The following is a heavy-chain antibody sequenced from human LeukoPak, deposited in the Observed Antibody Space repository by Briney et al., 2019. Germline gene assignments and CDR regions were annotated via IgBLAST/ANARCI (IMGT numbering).Heavy chain of an antibody. CDR1: GYTFTGYY. Sequence: ASVKVSCKGSGYTFTGYYMHWVRQAPGQGLEWMGWINPNSGTTNYAQKLQGRVTMTRDTSISTAYMELSRLRSDDTAVYYCARGRCSGGSCPDYWGQGTLVTVSS. CDR2: INPNSGTT. V-gene: IGHV1-2*02. D-gene: IGHD2-15*01. J-gene: IGHJ4*02. CDR3: ARGRCSGGSCPDY.